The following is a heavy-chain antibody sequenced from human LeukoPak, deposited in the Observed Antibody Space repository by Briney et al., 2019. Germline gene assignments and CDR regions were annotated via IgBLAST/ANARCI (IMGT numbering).Heavy chain of an antibody. D-gene: IGHD6-19*01. J-gene: IGHJ4*02. CDR1: GFTFSSYS. CDR2: ISSSSSYI. Sequence: GGSLRLSCAASGFTFSSYSMNWVRQAPGKGLEGVSSISSSSSYIYYADSVKGRFTISRDNAKNSLYLQMNSLRAEDTAVYYCARDSSGGNDYWGQGTLVAVSS. CDR3: ARDSSGGNDY. V-gene: IGHV3-21*01.